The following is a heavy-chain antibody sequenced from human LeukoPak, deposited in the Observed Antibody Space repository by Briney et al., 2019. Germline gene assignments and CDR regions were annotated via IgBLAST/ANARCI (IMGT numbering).Heavy chain of an antibody. Sequence: GWSLRLSCAAYGFTFISYSMIWIRQAPGKGLEWVSSISSSSSYKYYAASVKGRFTISRDNAKNSLYLQMNSLRAEDTAVYYCARGGSGWYIDSWGQGTLVTVSS. CDR1: GFTFISYS. V-gene: IGHV3-21*01. D-gene: IGHD6-19*01. CDR3: ARGGSGWYIDS. CDR2: ISSSSSYK. J-gene: IGHJ4*02.